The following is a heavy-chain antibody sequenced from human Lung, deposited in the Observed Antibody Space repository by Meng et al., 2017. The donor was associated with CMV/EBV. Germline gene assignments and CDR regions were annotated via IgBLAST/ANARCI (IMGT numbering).Heavy chain of an antibody. D-gene: IGHD4-11*01. V-gene: IGHV1-46*01. CDR3: ARDRLGVTTGMDV. J-gene: IGHJ6*02. Sequence: ASVXVSCKSAGYTFTSYYMHWVRPAPGQGLEWMGIINPSGGSTSYAQNFQGRVTMTRDTSTSTVYMELSSLRSEDKAVYYCARDRLGVTTGMDVWGQGATVTVSS. CDR1: GYTFTSYY. CDR2: INPSGGST.